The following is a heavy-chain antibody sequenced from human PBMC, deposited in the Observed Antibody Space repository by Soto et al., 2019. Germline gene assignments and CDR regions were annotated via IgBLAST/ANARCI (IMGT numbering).Heavy chain of an antibody. CDR2: IWYDGSNK. CDR1: GFTFSSYG. CDR3: ARDGYCSSTSCYDSGYYYYGMDV. Sequence: ESGGGVVQPGRSLRLSCAASGFTFSSYGMHWVRQAPGKGLEWVAVIWYDGSNKYYADSVKGRFTISRDNSKNTLYLQMNSLRAEDTAVYYCARDGYCSSTSCYDSGYYYYGMDVWGQGTTVTVSS. D-gene: IGHD2-2*03. V-gene: IGHV3-33*01. J-gene: IGHJ6*02.